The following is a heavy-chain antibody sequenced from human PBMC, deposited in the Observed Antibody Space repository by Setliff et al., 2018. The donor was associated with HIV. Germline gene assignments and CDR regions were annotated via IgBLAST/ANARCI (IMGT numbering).Heavy chain of an antibody. Sequence: GGSLRLSCAASGFTFSNYWMSWVRQAPGKGLEWVANIKQDGSEQFYVDSVKGRFTISRDNAKNSLYLQMNSLRAEDTAVYFCARGRGESRTNYFDYWGQGTLVTVSS. CDR1: GFTFSNYW. CDR2: IKQDGSEQ. J-gene: IGHJ4*02. V-gene: IGHV3-7*03. CDR3: ARGRGESRTNYFDY.